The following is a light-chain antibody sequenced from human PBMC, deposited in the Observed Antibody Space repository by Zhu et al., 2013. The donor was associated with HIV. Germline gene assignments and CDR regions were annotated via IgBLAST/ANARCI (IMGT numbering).Light chain of an antibody. CDR1: NTDVGAYNY. CDR2: EVH. J-gene: IGLJ2*01. CDR3: TSYTSSTTLI. V-gene: IGLV2-14*01. Sequence: QSALTQPASVSGSPGQSITISCTGTNTDVGAYNYVSWYQQHPGKAPKLMIYEVHYRPSWVSGRFSGSKSGNTASLTISGLQAEDEADYYCTSYTSSTTLIFGGGTKVTVL.